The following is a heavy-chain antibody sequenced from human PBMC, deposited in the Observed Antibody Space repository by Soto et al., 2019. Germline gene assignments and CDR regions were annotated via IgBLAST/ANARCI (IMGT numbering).Heavy chain of an antibody. V-gene: IGHV3-30*02. J-gene: IGHJ4*02. D-gene: IGHD6-19*01. Sequence: GGSLRLSCAASGFTFSNYGMHWVRQAPGKGLEWVAIIWYDGSNKYYADSVKGRFTIPRDNSKNTLYLQMNSLRAEDTAVYYCAKPSGPYSSGWQDLFDCWGQGTLVTVSS. CDR3: AKPSGPYSSGWQDLFDC. CDR2: IWYDGSNK. CDR1: GFTFSNYG.